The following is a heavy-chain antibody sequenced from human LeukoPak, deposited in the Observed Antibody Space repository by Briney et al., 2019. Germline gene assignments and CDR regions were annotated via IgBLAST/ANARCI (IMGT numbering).Heavy chain of an antibody. D-gene: IGHD3-10*01. CDR3: ARYYYDSGSAFDY. CDR2: IYYSGST. CDR1: GGSVSSGSLY. Sequence: SETLSLTCTVAGGSVSSGSLYWSWIRQPPGKGLEWIGYIYYSGSTNYNPSLKSRVTISVDTSKNQFSLKLSSVTAADTAVYYCARYYYDSGSAFDYWGQGTLVTVSS. V-gene: IGHV4-61*01. J-gene: IGHJ4*02.